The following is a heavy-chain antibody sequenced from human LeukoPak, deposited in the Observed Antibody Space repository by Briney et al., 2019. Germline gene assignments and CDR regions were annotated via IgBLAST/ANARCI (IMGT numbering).Heavy chain of an antibody. CDR3: AREISRDYYDSSGDLTDI. J-gene: IGHJ3*02. Sequence: PGGSLRLSCAASGFTFSDYYMSWIRQAPGKGLEWVSYIGSSDDAICYADSVKGRFTISRDNAKNSLYLQMNSLRAEDTAAYYCAREISRDYYDSSGDLTDIWGQGTVVTVSS. D-gene: IGHD3-22*01. V-gene: IGHV3-11*04. CDR1: GFTFSDYY. CDR2: IGSSDDAI.